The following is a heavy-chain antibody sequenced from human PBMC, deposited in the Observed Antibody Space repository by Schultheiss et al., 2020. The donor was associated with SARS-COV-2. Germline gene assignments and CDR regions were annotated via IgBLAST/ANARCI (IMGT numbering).Heavy chain of an antibody. Sequence: SETLSLTCTVSGGSISSYYWSWVRQPPGKGLEWIGYIYYSGSTNYNPSLKSRVTISVDTSKNQFSLKLSSVTAADTAVYYCARGKRGSSVLTWDYYYYYGMDVWGQGTTVTVSS. CDR1: GGSISSYY. J-gene: IGHJ6*02. CDR3: ARGKRGSSVLTWDYYYYYGMDV. V-gene: IGHV4-59*12. CDR2: IYYSGST. D-gene: IGHD6-13*01.